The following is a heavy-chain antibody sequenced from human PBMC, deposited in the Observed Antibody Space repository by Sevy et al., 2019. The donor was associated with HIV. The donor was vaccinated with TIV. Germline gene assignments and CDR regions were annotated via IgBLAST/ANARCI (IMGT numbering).Heavy chain of an antibody. CDR1: AFTFSTYA. J-gene: IGHJ4*02. CDR2: ISASGGST. V-gene: IGHV3-23*01. CDR3: AKRNTN. Sequence: GGSLRLSCAASAFTFSTYAMTWVRQGPGKGLEWVSSISASGGSTFYADSVKGRFTISRDNSKNTLYLQMNSLRADDTAVYYCAKRNTNWGQGTLVTVSS.